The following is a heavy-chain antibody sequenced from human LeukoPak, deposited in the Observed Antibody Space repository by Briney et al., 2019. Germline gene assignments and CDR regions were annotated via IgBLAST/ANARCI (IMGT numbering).Heavy chain of an antibody. CDR3: ARLDGYNYNYFDY. Sequence: GGSLRLSCAASGFTFSDYYMSWIRQAPGKGLEWVSYISSSGSTIYYADSVKGRFTISRDNAKNSLYLQMNSLRAEDTAVYCCARLDGYNYNYFDYWGQGTLVTVSS. CDR2: ISSSGSTI. CDR1: GFTFSDYY. V-gene: IGHV3-11*04. D-gene: IGHD5-24*01. J-gene: IGHJ4*02.